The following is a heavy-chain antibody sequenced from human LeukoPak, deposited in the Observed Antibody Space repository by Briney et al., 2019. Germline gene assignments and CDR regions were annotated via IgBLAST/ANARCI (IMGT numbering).Heavy chain of an antibody. CDR3: ARGSCSSSSCYERLNGLDV. CDR1: GFTFSNYD. Sequence: GGSLRLSCATSGFTFSNYDMHWVRQATGKGLEWVSAFHTAGDTHYSGSVKGRFATSRENAKNSFYLQMNNLRAGDTAVYYCARGSCSSSSCYERLNGLDVWGQGTPVTVSS. CDR2: FHTAGDT. J-gene: IGHJ6*02. D-gene: IGHD2-2*01. V-gene: IGHV3-13*01.